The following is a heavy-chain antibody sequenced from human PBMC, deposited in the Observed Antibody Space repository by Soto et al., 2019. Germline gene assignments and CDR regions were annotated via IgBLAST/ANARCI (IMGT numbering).Heavy chain of an antibody. D-gene: IGHD1-1*01. CDR3: ARSGGCEPRDY. CDR1: GYTFTSYG. CDR2: ISAYNGNT. J-gene: IGHJ4*02. Sequence: QVQLVQSGAEVKKPGASVKVSCKASGYTFTSYGISWVRQAPGQGLEWMGWISAYNGNTHYAQKLQGRVTMTTHTATSTAHIELRSLRSDDTAVYYCARSGGCEPRDYWGQGTLVTVSS. V-gene: IGHV1-18*01.